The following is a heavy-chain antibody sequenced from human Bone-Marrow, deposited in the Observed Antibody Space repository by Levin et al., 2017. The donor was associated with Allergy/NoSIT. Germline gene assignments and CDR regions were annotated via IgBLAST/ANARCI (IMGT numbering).Heavy chain of an antibody. CDR3: ARGVSGWYAGY. D-gene: IGHD6-19*01. V-gene: IGHV4-59*13. CDR2: TYYSGST. CDR1: GGSIRSYY. Sequence: PSETLSLTCTVSGGSIRSYYWSWIRQPPGKGLEWIGYTYYSGSTNYSPSLKSRVTTSADTSKNQVYLRLTSVTAAAAAVYYYARGVSGWYAGYWGQGSLVTVSS. J-gene: IGHJ4*02.